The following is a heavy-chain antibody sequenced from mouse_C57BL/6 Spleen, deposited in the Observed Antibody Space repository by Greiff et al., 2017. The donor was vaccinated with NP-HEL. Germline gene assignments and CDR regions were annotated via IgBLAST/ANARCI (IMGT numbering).Heavy chain of an antibody. CDR1: GYTFTDYN. Sequence: VQLKESGPELVKPGASVKIPCKASGYTFTDYNMDWVKQSHGKSLEWIGDINPNNGGTIYNQKFKGKATLTVDKSSSTAYMELRSLTSEDTAVYYCARARGLRGAMDYWGQGTSVTVSS. CDR3: ARARGLRGAMDY. J-gene: IGHJ4*01. V-gene: IGHV1-18*01. CDR2: INPNNGGT. D-gene: IGHD1-1*01.